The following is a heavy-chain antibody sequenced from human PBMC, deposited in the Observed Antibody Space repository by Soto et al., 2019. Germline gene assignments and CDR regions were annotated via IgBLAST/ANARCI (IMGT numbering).Heavy chain of an antibody. Sequence: QVQLVQSGAEVKKPGASVKVSCKASGYTFTSYGISWVRQAPGQVLEWMGWISAYNGNTNYAQKLQGRVTMTTETSTSTAYMELRSLRSDDTAVYYCARDGLDFYLGTTSPEYGMDVWGQGTTVTVSS. CDR1: GYTFTSYG. V-gene: IGHV1-18*01. J-gene: IGHJ6*02. CDR2: ISAYNGNT. D-gene: IGHD1-1*01. CDR3: ARDGLDFYLGTTSPEYGMDV.